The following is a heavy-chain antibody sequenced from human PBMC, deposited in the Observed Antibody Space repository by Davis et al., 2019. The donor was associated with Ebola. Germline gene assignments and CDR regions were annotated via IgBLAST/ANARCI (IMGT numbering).Heavy chain of an antibody. D-gene: IGHD5-12*01. CDR2: IIPIFGTA. CDR1: GGTFSSYA. J-gene: IGHJ3*02. V-gene: IGHV1-69*05. Sequence: SVKVSCKASGGTFSSYAISWVRQAPGQGLEWMGGIIPIFGTANYAQKFQGRVTMTRDTSTSTVYMELSSLRSEDTAVYYCARVRYSGYEPLAFDIWGQGTMVTVSS. CDR3: ARVRYSGYEPLAFDI.